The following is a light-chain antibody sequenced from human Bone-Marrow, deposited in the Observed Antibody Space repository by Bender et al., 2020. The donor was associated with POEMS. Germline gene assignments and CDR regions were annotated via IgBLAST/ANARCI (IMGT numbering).Light chain of an antibody. CDR2: SNN. Sequence: FVLTQSPSASAPPGQRVTISCSGSTSNVGSNAVNWYQHLPGTAPRLVVYSNNQRPTGVPDRFSGSKSGTSASLAISGLQSEDEADYYCSAWDDSLNGRGVFGGGTKLTVL. CDR3: SAWDDSLNGRGV. J-gene: IGLJ2*01. CDR1: TSNVGSNA. V-gene: IGLV1-44*01.